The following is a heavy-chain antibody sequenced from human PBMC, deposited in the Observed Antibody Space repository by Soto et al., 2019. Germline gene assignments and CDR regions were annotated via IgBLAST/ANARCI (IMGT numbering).Heavy chain of an antibody. CDR1: GYTFTNYG. J-gene: IGHJ6*02. CDR2: ISAYNGNT. CDR3: ARTPSSMVRGVIISLAPDV. V-gene: IGHV1-18*01. D-gene: IGHD3-10*01. Sequence: QVQMVQSGAEVKKPGASVKVSCKASGYTFTNYGISWVRQAPGQGLEWMGWISAYNGNTNYAQKLQGRVTMTTDTSTSTAYMELRSLRSDDTAVYYCARTPSSMVRGVIISLAPDVWGQGTTVTVSS.